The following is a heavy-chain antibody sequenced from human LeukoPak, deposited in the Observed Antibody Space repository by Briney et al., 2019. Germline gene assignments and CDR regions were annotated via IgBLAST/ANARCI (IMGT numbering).Heavy chain of an antibody. CDR3: ARGHNWNDRGAFDI. V-gene: IGHV3-53*01. CDR2: IYSGGST. Sequence: PGGSLRLSCAASAFTVSSNYMSWVRQAPGKGLEWVSAIYSGGSTHYAGSVKGRFTISRDNSKNTLYLQMNSLRAEDTAVYYCARGHNWNDRGAFDIWGQGTMVTVSS. CDR1: AFTVSSNY. D-gene: IGHD1-1*01. J-gene: IGHJ3*02.